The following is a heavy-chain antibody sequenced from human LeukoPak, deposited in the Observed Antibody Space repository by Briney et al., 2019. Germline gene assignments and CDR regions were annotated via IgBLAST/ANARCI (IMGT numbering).Heavy chain of an antibody. D-gene: IGHD3-9*01. CDR2: IYYSGSA. CDR3: ARWRYLDV. Sequence: PSETLSLTCTVSGGSVSSGTYYWSWIRQPPRKGLEWIGYIYYSGSANYNPSLKSRVTISVDTSKNQFSLKLSSVTAADTAIYYCARWRYLDVWGQGTTVTVSS. V-gene: IGHV4-61*01. CDR1: GGSVSSGTYY. J-gene: IGHJ6*02.